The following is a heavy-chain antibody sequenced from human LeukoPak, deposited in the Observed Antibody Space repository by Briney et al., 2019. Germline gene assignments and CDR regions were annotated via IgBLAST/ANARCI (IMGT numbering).Heavy chain of an antibody. D-gene: IGHD2-21*01. Sequence: GGSLRLSCAASGFTFSNYGMHWVRQAPGKGLEWVAVIWYDGSNKYYADSVKGRFTISRDNSKNTLYLQMNSLRAEDTAVYYCARVFKPIPYYYYGMDVWGQGTTVTVSS. V-gene: IGHV3-33*08. J-gene: IGHJ6*02. CDR3: ARVFKPIPYYYYGMDV. CDR1: GFTFSNYG. CDR2: IWYDGSNK.